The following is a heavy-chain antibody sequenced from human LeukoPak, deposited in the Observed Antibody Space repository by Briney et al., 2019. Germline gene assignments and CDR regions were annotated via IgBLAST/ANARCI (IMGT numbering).Heavy chain of an antibody. CDR2: ISAYNGNT. CDR3: ARVLWDYGSAESAFDI. Sequence: ASVKVSCKASGYTFTSYGISWVRQAPGQGLEWMGWISAYNGNTNYAQKLQGRVTMTTDTSTSTAYMELRSLRSEDTAVYYCARVLWDYGSAESAFDIWGQGTMVTVSS. J-gene: IGHJ3*02. CDR1: GYTFTSYG. V-gene: IGHV1-18*01. D-gene: IGHD3-10*01.